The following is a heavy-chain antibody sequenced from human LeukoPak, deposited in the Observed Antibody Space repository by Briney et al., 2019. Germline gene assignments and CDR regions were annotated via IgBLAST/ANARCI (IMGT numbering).Heavy chain of an antibody. D-gene: IGHD2-2*01. CDR1: GFTFSSYG. V-gene: IGHV3-30*03. J-gene: IGHJ4*02. Sequence: GGSLRLCCAASGFTFSSYGMHWVRQAPGKGLEWVAVISYDGSNKYYADSVKGRFTISRDNSKNTLYLQMNSLRAEDTAVYYCARGDIVVVPAASDSNLDYWGQGTLVTVSS. CDR3: ARGDIVVVPAASDSNLDY. CDR2: ISYDGSNK.